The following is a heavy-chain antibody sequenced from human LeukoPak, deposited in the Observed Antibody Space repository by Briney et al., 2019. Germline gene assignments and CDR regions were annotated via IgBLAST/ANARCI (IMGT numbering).Heavy chain of an antibody. V-gene: IGHV3-9*01. D-gene: IGHD3-22*01. CDR2: ISWNSGSI. CDR1: GFTFDDYA. Sequence: PGGSLRLSCAASGFTFDDYAMHWVRQAPGKGLEWVSGISWNSGSIGYADSVKGRFTISRDNAKNTLYLQMNSLRAEDTAVYYCARGRTVITQPFDYWGQGTLVTVSS. CDR3: ARGRTVITQPFDY. J-gene: IGHJ4*02.